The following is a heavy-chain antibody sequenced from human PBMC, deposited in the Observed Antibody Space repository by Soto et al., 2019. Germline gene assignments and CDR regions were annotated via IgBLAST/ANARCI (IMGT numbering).Heavy chain of an antibody. CDR2: IYYTGST. CDR3: AGLYIAAAGISQYFQH. J-gene: IGHJ1*01. Sequence: QLQLQESGPGLVKPSETLSLTCSVSGGSISSSNYYWGWVRQPPGKGLEWIGNIYYTGSTYYNPSLKSRVTISVDTSKNQFSLRLSSVTAADTAMYFCAGLYIAAAGISQYFQHWGQGTLVTVSS. V-gene: IGHV4-39*01. CDR1: GGSISSSNYY. D-gene: IGHD6-13*01.